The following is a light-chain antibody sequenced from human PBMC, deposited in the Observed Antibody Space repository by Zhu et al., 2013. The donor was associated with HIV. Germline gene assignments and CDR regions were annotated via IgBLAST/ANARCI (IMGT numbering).Light chain of an antibody. CDR2: AAS. V-gene: IGKV1-39*01. J-gene: IGKJ1*01. CDR3: QQSDSTIWT. CDR1: HSVSSH. Sequence: DFQMTQSPSSLSASVGDRVTIICRASHSVSSHLNWYQQQPGKAPKLLIYAASTLQSGVPSRFSGSGSGTEFTLTISSLQPEDFATYYCQQSDSTIWTFGQGTKVEIK.